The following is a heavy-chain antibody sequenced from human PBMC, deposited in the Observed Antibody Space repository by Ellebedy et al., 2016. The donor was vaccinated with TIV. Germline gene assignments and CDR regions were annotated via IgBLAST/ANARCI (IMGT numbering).Heavy chain of an antibody. J-gene: IGHJ2*01. V-gene: IGHV3-11*06. CDR2: ISGSSSYR. CDR1: GFIFSDYY. D-gene: IGHD6-13*01. Sequence: GESLKISCAASGFIFSDYYMSWIRQAPGKGLEWVSYISGSSSYRKNADSVQGRFTISRDNAKNSLYLQMNSLRADDTAVYYCVRDVRVLSSSQSDWYFDLWGRGTLVTVSS. CDR3: VRDVRVLSSSQSDWYFDL.